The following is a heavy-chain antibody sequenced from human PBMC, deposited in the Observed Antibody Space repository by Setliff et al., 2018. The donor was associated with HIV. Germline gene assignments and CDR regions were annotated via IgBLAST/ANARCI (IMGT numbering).Heavy chain of an antibody. D-gene: IGHD2-2*01. CDR1: GGSISSYY. CDR3: ARSWYQLLLGAFDI. CDR2: IYTSGST. Sequence: SATLSFTCTVSGGSISSYYWSWIRQPPGKGLEWIGYIYTSGSTNYNPSLKSRVTISVDTSKNQFSLKLSSVTAADTAVYYCARSWYQLLLGAFDIWGQGTMVTVS. J-gene: IGHJ3*02. V-gene: IGHV4-4*08.